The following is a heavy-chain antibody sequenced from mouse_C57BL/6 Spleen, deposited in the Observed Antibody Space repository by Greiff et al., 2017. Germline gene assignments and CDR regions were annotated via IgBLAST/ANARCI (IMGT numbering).Heavy chain of an antibody. CDR1: GYTFTSYW. Sequence: QVQLQQPGAELVKPGASVKLSCKASGYTFTSYWMHWVKQRPGQGLEWIGMIHPNSGSTNYNEKFKSKATLTVDKSSSTAYMQLSSLTSEDSAVYYCASFITTVVARAMDYWGQGTSVTVSS. V-gene: IGHV1-64*01. CDR3: ASFITTVVARAMDY. CDR2: IHPNSGST. D-gene: IGHD1-1*01. J-gene: IGHJ4*01.